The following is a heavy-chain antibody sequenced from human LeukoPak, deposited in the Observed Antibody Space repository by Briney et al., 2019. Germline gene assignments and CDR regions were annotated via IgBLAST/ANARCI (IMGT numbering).Heavy chain of an antibody. J-gene: IGHJ6*02. CDR2: IDGDGATT. Sequence: GGSLRLSCAASGFTFNSYLMSWVRQAPGKGLVWVSRIDGDGATTSYEDSVKGRFTISRDNAKNTLCLQMNSLRAEDTAVYYCARGRYYGMDVWGQGTTVTVSS. CDR1: GFTFNSYL. V-gene: IGHV3-74*01. CDR3: ARGRYYGMDV.